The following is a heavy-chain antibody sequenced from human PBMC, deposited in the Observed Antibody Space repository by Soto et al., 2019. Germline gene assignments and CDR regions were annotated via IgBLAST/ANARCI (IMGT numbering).Heavy chain of an antibody. CDR2: IYYSGST. V-gene: IGHV4-39*01. Sequence: QLQLQESGPGLVKPSETLSLTCTVSGDSISGSSSYWAWIRQPPGKGLEWIGSIYYSGSTHYNSSLKGRVTISVDTSKSQFSLRLTSVTATDTAVYYCARNTSIFFDFWGQGTLVTVSS. CDR3: ARNTSIFFDF. CDR1: GDSISGSSSY. J-gene: IGHJ4*02.